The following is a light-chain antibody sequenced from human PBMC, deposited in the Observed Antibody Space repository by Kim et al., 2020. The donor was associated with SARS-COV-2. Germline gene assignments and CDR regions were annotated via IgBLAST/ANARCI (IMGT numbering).Light chain of an antibody. V-gene: IGKV1-6*01. Sequence: AIQMTQSPSSLSASVGDRVTITCRASQDIGNELGWYQQKPGKAPNLLIYGASTLQTGVPSRFSGTRSDTDFTLTISSLQPEDFATYYCLQYYDYPWAFGQGTKVDIK. CDR2: GAS. CDR1: QDIGNE. J-gene: IGKJ1*01. CDR3: LQYYDYPWA.